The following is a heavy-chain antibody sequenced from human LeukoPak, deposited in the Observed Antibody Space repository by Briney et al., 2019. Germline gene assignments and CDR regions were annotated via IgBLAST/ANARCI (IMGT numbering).Heavy chain of an antibody. Sequence: PSETLSLTCAAYGGSFSGYYWSWIRQPPGKGLEWIGEINHSGSTNYNPSLKSRVTISVDTSKNQFSLKLSSVTAADTAVYYCERGIAAAGTDARRGFDYWGQGALVTVSS. CDR1: GGSFSGYY. D-gene: IGHD6-13*01. CDR3: ERGIAAAGTDARRGFDY. CDR2: INHSGST. J-gene: IGHJ4*02. V-gene: IGHV4-34*01.